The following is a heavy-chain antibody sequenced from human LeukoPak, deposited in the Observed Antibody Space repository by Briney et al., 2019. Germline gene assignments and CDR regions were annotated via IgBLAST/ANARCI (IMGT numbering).Heavy chain of an antibody. Sequence: GGSLRLPCAASGFTFSSYEMNWVRQAPGKGLEWVGFIRSKGYGGTAEYAASVKGRFTISRDGSNSIAYLQMDSLKTEDTAVYYCTREIRYFDWFQADYWGQGTLVTVSS. CDR2: IRSKGYGGTA. CDR3: TREIRYFDWFQADY. CDR1: GFTFSSYE. V-gene: IGHV3-49*04. J-gene: IGHJ4*02. D-gene: IGHD3-9*01.